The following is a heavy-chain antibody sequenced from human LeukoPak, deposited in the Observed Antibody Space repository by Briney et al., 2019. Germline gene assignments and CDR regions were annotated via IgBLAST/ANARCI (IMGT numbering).Heavy chain of an antibody. CDR3: ARVGRDSGSHQTDAFDI. J-gene: IGHJ3*02. CDR1: GYTFTSYD. Sequence: GASVKVSCKASGYTFTSYDINWVRQATGQGLEWMGWMNPNSGNTGYAQKFQGRVTITRNTSISTAYMELSSLRSEDTAVYYCARVGRDSGSHQTDAFDIWGQGTMVTVSS. CDR2: MNPNSGNT. D-gene: IGHD1-26*01. V-gene: IGHV1-8*03.